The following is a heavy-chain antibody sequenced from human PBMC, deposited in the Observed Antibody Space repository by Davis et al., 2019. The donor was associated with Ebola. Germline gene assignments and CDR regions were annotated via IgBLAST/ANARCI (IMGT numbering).Heavy chain of an antibody. D-gene: IGHD2-15*01. Sequence: GESLKISCAASGFTFSNAWMNWVRQAPGKGLEWVGRIKSKTDGGTTDYAAPVKGRFTISRDDSKNTLYLQMNSLKTEDTAVYYCTTDIYPVVVVTNGMDVWGQGTTVTVSS. CDR3: TTDIYPVVVVTNGMDV. J-gene: IGHJ6*02. CDR2: IKSKTDGGTT. V-gene: IGHV3-15*07. CDR1: GFTFSNAW.